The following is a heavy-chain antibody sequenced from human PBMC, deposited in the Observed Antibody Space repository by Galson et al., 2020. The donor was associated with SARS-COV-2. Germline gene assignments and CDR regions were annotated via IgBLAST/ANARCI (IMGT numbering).Heavy chain of an antibody. V-gene: IGHV4-59*08. D-gene: IGHD3-22*01. CDR2: IYYRGRP. CDR1: GGSISSYY. J-gene: IGHJ2*01. Sequence: SETLSLTCTVSGGSISSYYWSWIRQPPGKGLEWIGYIYYRGRPNYNPSLKSRVTISVDTSKNQFSLKLSSVTAADTAVYYWARLDYYDSSGYRRNWYFDLWGRGTLVTVSA. CDR3: ARLDYYDSSGYRRNWYFDL.